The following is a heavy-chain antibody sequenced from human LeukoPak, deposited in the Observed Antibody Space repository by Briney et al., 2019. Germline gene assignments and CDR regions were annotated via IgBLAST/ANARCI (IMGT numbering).Heavy chain of an antibody. CDR1: GFTFDDYA. CDR2: ISWNSGSI. V-gene: IGHV3-9*01. J-gene: IGHJ4*02. CDR3: AKERDGYNLDGFDY. D-gene: IGHD5-24*01. Sequence: GGSLRLSCAASGFTFDDYAMHWVRQAPGKGLEWVSGISWNSGSIGYADSVKGRFTISRDNAKNSLYLQMNSLRAEDTALYYCAKERDGYNLDGFDYWGLGTLVTVSS.